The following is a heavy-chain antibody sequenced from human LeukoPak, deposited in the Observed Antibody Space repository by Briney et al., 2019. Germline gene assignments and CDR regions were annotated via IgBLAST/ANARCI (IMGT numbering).Heavy chain of an antibody. J-gene: IGHJ6*03. D-gene: IGHD2-2*01. CDR1: GFTVSSNY. CDR2: IYSGGST. CDR3: ARDRAAAMEYYYMDV. V-gene: IGHV3-66*01. Sequence: GGSLRLSCAASGFTVSSNYMSWVRQAPRKGLEWVSVIYSGGSTYYADSVKGRFTISRDNSKNTLYLQMNSLRAEDTAVYYCARDRAAAMEYYYMDVWGKGTTVTVSS.